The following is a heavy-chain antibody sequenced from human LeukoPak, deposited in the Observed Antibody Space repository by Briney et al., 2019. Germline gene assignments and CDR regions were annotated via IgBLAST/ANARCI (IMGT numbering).Heavy chain of an antibody. V-gene: IGHV3-33*01. Sequence: GGSLRFSCAASGFAFSTYAMYWVRQAPGKGLEWGTVIWYDGSNKYYADSVKGRFTISRDNSKNTLYLQMNSLRAEDTAVYYCARGPGPADDGGGYCLDYWGQGTLVTVSS. CDR2: IWYDGSNK. CDR1: GFAFSTYA. CDR3: ARGPGPADDGGGYCLDY. D-gene: IGHD3-22*01. J-gene: IGHJ4*02.